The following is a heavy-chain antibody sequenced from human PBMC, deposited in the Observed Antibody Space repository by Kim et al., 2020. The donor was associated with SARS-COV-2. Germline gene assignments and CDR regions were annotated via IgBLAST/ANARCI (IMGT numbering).Heavy chain of an antibody. D-gene: IGHD3-16*01. J-gene: IGHJ4*02. CDR1: GGSISSYY. CDR3: ARLGGVPFDY. CDR2: IYYSGST. V-gene: IGHV4-59*01. Sequence: SETLSLTCTVSGGSISSYYWSWIRQPPGKGLEWIGYIYYSGSTNYNPSLKSRVTISVDTSKNQFSLKLSSVTAADTAVYYCARLGGVPFDYWGQGTLVTVSS.